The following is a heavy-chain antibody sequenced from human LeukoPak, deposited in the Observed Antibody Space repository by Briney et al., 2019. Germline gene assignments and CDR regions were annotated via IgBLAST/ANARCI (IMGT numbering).Heavy chain of an antibody. CDR3: ARDLGFSTYYFDY. J-gene: IGHJ4*02. CDR2: IYTSGST. CDR1: GGSISSGSYY. Sequence: SQTLSLTCTISGGSISSGSYYWSWIRQPAGKGLEWIGRIYTSGSTNYNPSLKSRVTISVDTSKNQFSLKLSSVTAADTAVYYCARDLGFSTYYFDYWGQGTLVTVSS. D-gene: IGHD2/OR15-2a*01. V-gene: IGHV4-61*02.